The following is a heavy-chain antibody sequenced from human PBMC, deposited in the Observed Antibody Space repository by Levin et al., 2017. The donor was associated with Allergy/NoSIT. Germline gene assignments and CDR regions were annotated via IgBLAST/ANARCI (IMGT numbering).Heavy chain of an antibody. D-gene: IGHD3-16*01. Sequence: GESLKISCPASGFTLSDYGMNWVRQAPGRGLEWVAIISYDGRNKQYADPVKGRFTVSRDRSKNTLYLQMDSLRAEDTAVYYCAKEGILGASYIWGSYWSYVDSWGQGALVTVSS. CDR1: GFTLSDYG. J-gene: IGHJ4*02. V-gene: IGHV3-30*18. CDR2: ISYDGRNK. CDR3: AKEGILGASYIWGSYWSYVDS.